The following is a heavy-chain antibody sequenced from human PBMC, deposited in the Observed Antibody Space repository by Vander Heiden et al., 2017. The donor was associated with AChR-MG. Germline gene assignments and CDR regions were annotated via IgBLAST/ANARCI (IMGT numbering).Heavy chain of an antibody. J-gene: IGHJ6*03. CDR3: AKTSIAVAGTPYYMDV. D-gene: IGHD6-19*01. V-gene: IGHV3-23*01. CDR1: EFTFSHYA. Sequence: EVQLLESGGGLVQPGGSLRLSCAASEFTFSHYAMTWVRQAPGKGLEWVSAISGSGSSAYYADSVKGRLTISRDNSKNTLYLQMNSLRAEDTAVYYCAKTSIAVAGTPYYMDVWGKGTTVTVSS. CDR2: ISGSGSSA.